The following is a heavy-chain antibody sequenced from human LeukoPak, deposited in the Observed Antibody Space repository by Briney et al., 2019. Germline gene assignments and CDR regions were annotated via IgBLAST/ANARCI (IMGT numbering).Heavy chain of an antibody. J-gene: IGHJ4*02. CDR1: GFTFSSYA. V-gene: IGHV3-23*01. CDR3: AKAGGGQQWPGGLRPYYFDY. D-gene: IGHD6-19*01. CDR2: ISGSGGST. Sequence: PGGSLRLSCAASGFTFSSYAMSWVRQAPGKGLGWVSAISGSGGSTYYADSVKGRFTISRDNSKNTLYLQMNSLRAEDTAVYYCAKAGGGQQWPGGLRPYYFDYWGQGTLVTVSS.